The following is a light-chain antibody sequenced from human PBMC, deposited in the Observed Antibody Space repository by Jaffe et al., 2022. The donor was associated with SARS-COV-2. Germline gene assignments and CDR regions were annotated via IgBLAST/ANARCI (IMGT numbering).Light chain of an antibody. CDR3: QAWDSSTVV. CDR1: KLGDKY. V-gene: IGLV3-1*01. J-gene: IGLJ2*01. CDR2: QDT. Sequence: SYELTQPPSVSVSPGQTASITCSGDKLGDKYASWYQQKSGQSPVLVIYQDTKRPSGIPERFSGSNSGNTATLTISGTQAMDEADYYCQAWDSSTVVFGGGTKLTV.